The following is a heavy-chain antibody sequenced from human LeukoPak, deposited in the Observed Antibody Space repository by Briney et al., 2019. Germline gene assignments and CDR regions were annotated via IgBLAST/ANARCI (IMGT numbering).Heavy chain of an antibody. J-gene: IGHJ5*02. CDR3: ARSSSSGWGFRFDP. CDR1: GGSFSSTNYF. D-gene: IGHD6-19*01. Sequence: PSETLSFTCTVSGGSFSSTNYFWGWIRQPPGKGLEWIGTIYFGGSGGTYYNPSLRSRVTISVDTSKNQFSLKLSSVTAADTAVYYCARSSSSGWGFRFDPWGQGTLVTVSS. CDR2: IYFGGSGGT. V-gene: IGHV4-39*07.